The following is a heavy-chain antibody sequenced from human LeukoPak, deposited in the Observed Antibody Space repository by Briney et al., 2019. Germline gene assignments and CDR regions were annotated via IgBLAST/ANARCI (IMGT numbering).Heavy chain of an antibody. CDR1: GYTFTGYY. D-gene: IGHD3-9*01. CDR2: INPNSGGT. Sequence: ASVKVSCKASGYTFTGYYMHWVRQAPGQGLEWMGWINPNSGGTNYARKFQGRVTMTRDTSISTAYMELSRLRSDDTAVYYCARVLRYFDWSDYWGQGTLVTVSS. J-gene: IGHJ4*02. CDR3: ARVLRYFDWSDY. V-gene: IGHV1-2*02.